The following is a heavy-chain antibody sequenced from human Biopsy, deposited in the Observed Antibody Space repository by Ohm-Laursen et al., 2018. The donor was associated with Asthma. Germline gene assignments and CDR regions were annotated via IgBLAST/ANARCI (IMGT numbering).Heavy chain of an antibody. V-gene: IGHV3-30*03. CDR2: ISSDGHNK. Sequence: SLRLSCTASGFVFSQSGMHWVRQAPGKGLEWVALISSDGHNKYYKDSVKGRFTISRDNSKLRLYLEINSLRVEDSAVYFCARQSGQDYGDSSGFDIWGQGTKVAVSS. D-gene: IGHD3-22*01. CDR1: GFVFSQSG. CDR3: ARQSGQDYGDSSGFDI. J-gene: IGHJ3*02.